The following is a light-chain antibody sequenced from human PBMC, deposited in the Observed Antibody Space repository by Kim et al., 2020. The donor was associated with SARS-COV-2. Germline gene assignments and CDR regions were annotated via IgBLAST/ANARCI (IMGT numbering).Light chain of an antibody. Sequence: DIQMTQSPSTLSASVGDRVTITCRASESINSWLAWYQQKPGKGPKLLIYEATSLESGVPSRFSGSASGTEFTLTISSLHPDDFATYYCQQYDSYSHTFGQGTKVDIK. CDR1: ESINSW. CDR3: QQYDSYSHT. CDR2: EAT. V-gene: IGKV1-5*01. J-gene: IGKJ1*01.